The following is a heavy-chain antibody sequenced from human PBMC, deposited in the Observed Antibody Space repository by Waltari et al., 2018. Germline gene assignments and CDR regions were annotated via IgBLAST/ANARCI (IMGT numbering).Heavy chain of an antibody. D-gene: IGHD6-13*01. Sequence: QVQLQESGPGLVKPSETLSLTCTVSGGSISSHYWSWIRQPPGKGLEWIGYIYYSGSTNYNPSLKSRVTRSVDTSKNQFSLKLSSVTAADTAVYYCARSIAAAGPDYWGQGTLVTVSS. CDR2: IYYSGST. CDR1: GGSISSHY. J-gene: IGHJ4*02. CDR3: ARSIAAAGPDY. V-gene: IGHV4-59*11.